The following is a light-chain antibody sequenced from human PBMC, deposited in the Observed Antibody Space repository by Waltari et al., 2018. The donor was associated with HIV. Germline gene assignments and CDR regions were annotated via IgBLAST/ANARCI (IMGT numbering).Light chain of an antibody. V-gene: IGLV1-47*01. CDR1: SSNVGQNL. CDR3: SAWDDSLSGVV. J-gene: IGLJ2*01. Sequence: QSVVTQPSSASGTPGQMVTISCSGDSSNVGQNLVYWYQHLPGTAPKLLMYGSNKRPSGVPDRFSGSKSGTTASLAISGLRSEDEADYYCSAWDDSLSGVVFGGGTKLTVL. CDR2: GSN.